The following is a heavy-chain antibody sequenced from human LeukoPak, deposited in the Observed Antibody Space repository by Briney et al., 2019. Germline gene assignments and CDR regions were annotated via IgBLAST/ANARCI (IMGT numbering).Heavy chain of an antibody. D-gene: IGHD6-6*01. Sequence: PGGSLRLSCAASGFTFCSYGMHWVRQAPGKGLEWVANIKQDGSVKYYVDSLKGRFTISRDNARNSVYLQMNSLRAEDTAVYFCARIGYSSSSFDYWGQGTLVTVSS. J-gene: IGHJ4*02. CDR3: ARIGYSSSSFDY. V-gene: IGHV3-7*01. CDR2: IKQDGSVK. CDR1: GFTFCSYG.